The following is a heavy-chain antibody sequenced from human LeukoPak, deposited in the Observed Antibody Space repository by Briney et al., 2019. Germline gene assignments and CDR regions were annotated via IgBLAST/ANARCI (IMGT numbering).Heavy chain of an antibody. CDR1: GGSISSYY. V-gene: IGHV4-4*07. CDR2: IYTSGST. Sequence: SETLSLTCTVSGGSISSYYWSWIRQPAGKGLEWTGRIYTSGSTNYNPSLKSRVTMSVDTSKSQFSLKLSSVTAADTAVYYCARDSPAAGVDYWGQGTLVTVSS. D-gene: IGHD6-13*01. J-gene: IGHJ4*02. CDR3: ARDSPAAGVDY.